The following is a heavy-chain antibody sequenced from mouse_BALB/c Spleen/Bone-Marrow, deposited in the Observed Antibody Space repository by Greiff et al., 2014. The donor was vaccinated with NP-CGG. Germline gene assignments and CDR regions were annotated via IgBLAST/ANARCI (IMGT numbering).Heavy chain of an antibody. J-gene: IGHJ3*01. Sequence: EVKVEESGGGLVQPGGSRKLSCAASGFTFSSFGMHWVRQAPEKGLEWVAYISSGSSTIYYADTVKGRFTISRDNPKNTLFLRMTSLRSEDTAMYYCASVSAWFAYWGQGTLVTVSA. D-gene: IGHD3-1*01. CDR1: GFTFSSFG. CDR3: ASVSAWFAY. CDR2: ISSGSSTI. V-gene: IGHV5-17*02.